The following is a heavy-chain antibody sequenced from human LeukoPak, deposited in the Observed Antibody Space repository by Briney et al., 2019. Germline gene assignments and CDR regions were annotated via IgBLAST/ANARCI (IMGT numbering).Heavy chain of an antibody. J-gene: IGHJ6*03. CDR2: IYYSGST. V-gene: IGHV4-39*01. Sequence: SETLSLTCTVSGGSISSSSYYWGWIHQPPGKGLEWIGSIYYSGSTYYNPSLKSRVTISVDTSKNQFSLKLSSVTAADTAVYYCASCIAAAGTYYYYYYMDVWGKGTTVTVSS. CDR1: GGSISSSSYY. D-gene: IGHD6-13*01. CDR3: ASCIAAAGTYYYYYYMDV.